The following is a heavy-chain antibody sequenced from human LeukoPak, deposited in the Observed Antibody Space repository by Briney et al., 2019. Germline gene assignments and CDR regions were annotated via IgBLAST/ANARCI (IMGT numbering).Heavy chain of an antibody. CDR2: ISSDGTKK. CDR3: AKRRDYCSGGSCYSLDY. Sequence: PGRSLRLSWAASGXRFSDYGMHWVRQAPGRGLEWVAVISSDGTKKAYADSVKGRFTVSRDNSANTLYLQMSSLRAEDTAVYYCAKRRDYCSGGSCYSLDYWGQGTLVTVSS. V-gene: IGHV3-30*18. CDR1: GXRFSDYG. D-gene: IGHD2-15*01. J-gene: IGHJ4*02.